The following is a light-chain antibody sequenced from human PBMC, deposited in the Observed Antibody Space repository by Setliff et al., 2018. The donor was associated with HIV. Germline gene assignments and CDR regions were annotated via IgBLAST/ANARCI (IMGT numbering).Light chain of an antibody. CDR3: CSYAGTYTVV. V-gene: IGLV2-11*01. J-gene: IGLJ2*01. CDR1: SSDVGGYMY. CDR2: DVT. Sequence: QSVLTQPRSVSGSPGQSVTISCTGTSSDVGGYMYVSWYQQHPGKAPKLMIYDVTKRPSGVPDRFSGSKSGNTASLTISGLQAGDEADYYCCSYAGTYTVVFGGGTKVTVL.